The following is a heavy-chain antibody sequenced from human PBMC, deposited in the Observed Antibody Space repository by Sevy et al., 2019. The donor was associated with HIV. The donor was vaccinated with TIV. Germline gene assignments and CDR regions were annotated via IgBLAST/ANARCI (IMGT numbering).Heavy chain of an antibody. Sequence: SETLSLTCAVSGGSISSGIYSWNWIRQPPGKGLEWIGYIYHEGSTYYNPSLRSRVTISIDTSNNQFSLKLKSVTAAATAIYYCVRDSGDYPYYFDLWGQGTLVTVSS. V-gene: IGHV4-30-2*01. CDR1: GGSISSGIYS. D-gene: IGHD4-17*01. CDR3: VRDSGDYPYYFDL. J-gene: IGHJ4*02. CDR2: IYHEGST.